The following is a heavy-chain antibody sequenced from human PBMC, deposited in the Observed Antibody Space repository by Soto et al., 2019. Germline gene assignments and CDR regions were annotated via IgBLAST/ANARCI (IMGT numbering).Heavy chain of an antibody. D-gene: IGHD5-18*01. Sequence: GGSLRLSCTASGFTFGDYAMSWFRQAPGKGLEWASGISGSGGSTYYADSVKGRFTISRDNSKNTLYLQMNSLRAEDTAVYYCAKDDGQLWPPFDYWGQGTLVTVSS. CDR3: AKDDGQLWPPFDY. J-gene: IGHJ4*02. V-gene: IGHV3-23*01. CDR1: GFTFGDYA. CDR2: ISGSGGST.